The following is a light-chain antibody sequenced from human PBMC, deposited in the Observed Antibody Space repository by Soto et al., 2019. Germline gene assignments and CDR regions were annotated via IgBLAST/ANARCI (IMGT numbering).Light chain of an antibody. Sequence: DIQMTQSPSTLAASVGDTVTMTCRSSSKWLAWYQKKPGKAPKLLIYDVSNLERGVPPRFSGSTSGAESTLTITGLQPDDLGTYYCQHTTAFTFGQGTKVEIK. CDR3: QHTTAFT. J-gene: IGKJ2*01. V-gene: IGKV1-5*01. CDR2: DVS. CDR1: SSSKW.